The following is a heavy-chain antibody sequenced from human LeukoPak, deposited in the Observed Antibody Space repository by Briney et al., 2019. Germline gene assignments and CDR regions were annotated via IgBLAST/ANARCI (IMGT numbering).Heavy chain of an antibody. CDR1: GFTFSSYV. V-gene: IGHV3-74*01. D-gene: IGHD5-24*01. CDR3: ARDWVYKIDY. Sequence: GGSLRLSCETAGFTFSSYVMHWFRRTPGKGLVWVSRISHDGFISYADSVKGRFTISRDNAKNTLFLQMNSLRAEDTAVYYCARDWVYKIDYWGRGTLVTVSP. CDR2: ISHDGFI. J-gene: IGHJ4*02.